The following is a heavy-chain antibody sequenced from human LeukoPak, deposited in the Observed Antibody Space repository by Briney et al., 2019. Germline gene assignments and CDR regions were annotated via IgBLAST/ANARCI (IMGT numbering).Heavy chain of an antibody. J-gene: IGHJ4*02. V-gene: IGHV4-59*01. CDR3: AREYYGSSGYYNDY. CDR1: GDSISSYH. D-gene: IGHD3-22*01. CDR2: ISYSGGT. Sequence: SETLSLTCTVSGDSISSYHWSWIRQPPGKGLEWIGDISYSGGTNYAPSHKSRVTISVDTSKNQFSLKLTSVTAADTAVYYCAREYYGSSGYYNDYWGQGALVTVSS.